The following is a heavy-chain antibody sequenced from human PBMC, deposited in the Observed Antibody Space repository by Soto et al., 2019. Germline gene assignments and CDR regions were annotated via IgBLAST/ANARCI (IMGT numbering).Heavy chain of an antibody. CDR3: AKRDSSSWHSFDY. D-gene: IGHD6-13*01. CDR2: MSGSGDST. J-gene: IGHJ4*02. V-gene: IGHV3-23*01. CDR1: GFTFSSYA. Sequence: VGSLRLSCAASGFTFSSYAMNWVRQAPGKGLEWVSGMSGSGDSTYYADSVKGRFTISRDNSKKTLYLQMNSLRAEDTAVYYCAKRDSSSWHSFDYWGQGTQVTVSS.